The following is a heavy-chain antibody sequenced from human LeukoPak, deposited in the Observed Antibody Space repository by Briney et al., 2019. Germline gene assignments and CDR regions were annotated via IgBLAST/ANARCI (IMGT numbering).Heavy chain of an antibody. J-gene: IGHJ4*02. CDR1: GFTVSSNY. D-gene: IGHD3-3*01. Sequence: GGSLRLSCAASGFTVSSNYMSWVRQAPGKGLEWVSAISGSGGSTYYADSVKGRFTISRDNSKNTLYLQMNSLRAEDTAVYYCAGAGSGYYHYFDYWGQETLVTVSS. CDR3: AGAGSGYYHYFDY. V-gene: IGHV3-23*01. CDR2: ISGSGGST.